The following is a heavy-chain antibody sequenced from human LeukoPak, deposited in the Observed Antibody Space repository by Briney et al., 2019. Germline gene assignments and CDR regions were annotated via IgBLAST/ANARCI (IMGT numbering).Heavy chain of an antibody. CDR2: IKQDGSEK. Sequence: PGGSLRLSCAASGFTFSSYWMSWVRQAPGKGLEWVANIKQDGSEKYYVDSVKGRFTISRDNAKNSLCLQMNSLRAEDTAVYYCARDTILKYSSSSQRLRWFDSWGQGTLVTVSS. J-gene: IGHJ5*01. V-gene: IGHV3-7*01. CDR1: GFTFSSYW. CDR3: ARDTILKYSSSSQRLRWFDS. D-gene: IGHD6-13*01.